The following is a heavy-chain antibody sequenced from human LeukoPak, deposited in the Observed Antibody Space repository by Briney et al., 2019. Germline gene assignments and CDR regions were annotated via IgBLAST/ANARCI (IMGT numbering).Heavy chain of an antibody. CDR2: IWYDGSNK. CDR1: GFTFSSYG. Sequence: GGSLRLSCAASGFTFSSYGMHWVRQAPGKGLEWVAVIWYDGSNKYYADSVKGRFTISRDNSKNTLYLQMNSLRAEDTAVYYCARQLGFTYYDILTGYPPLGYGMDVWGQGTTVTVSS. J-gene: IGHJ6*02. V-gene: IGHV3-33*01. D-gene: IGHD3-9*01. CDR3: ARQLGFTYYDILTGYPPLGYGMDV.